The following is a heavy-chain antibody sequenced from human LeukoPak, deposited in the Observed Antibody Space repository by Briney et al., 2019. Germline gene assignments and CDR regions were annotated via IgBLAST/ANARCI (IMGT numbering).Heavy chain of an antibody. J-gene: IGHJ3*01. CDR1: RFTFSTHA. D-gene: IGHD3-10*01. V-gene: IGHV3-30*04. CDR2: ISYDGRNK. Sequence: HPGGSLRLSCAASRFTFSTHAMHWVRQAPGKGLEWVSVISYDGRNKYYADSVKGRFTISRDNSKNTLYLQMNSLRAEDTAVYYCAREALWFGDLGAFDVWGQGTMVTVSS. CDR3: AREALWFGDLGAFDV.